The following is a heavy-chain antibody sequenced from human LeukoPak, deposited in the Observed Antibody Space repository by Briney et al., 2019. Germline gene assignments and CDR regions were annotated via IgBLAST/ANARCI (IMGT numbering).Heavy chain of an antibody. D-gene: IGHD6-19*01. Sequence: PGGSLRLSCAASGFTFSSYRMSWVRQAPGKGLEWVANIKQDGSEKYYVDSVKGRFTISRDNAKNSLYLQMNSLRAEDTAVYYCARTAVAITLYYFDYWGQGTLVTVSS. J-gene: IGHJ4*02. CDR2: IKQDGSEK. V-gene: IGHV3-7*01. CDR1: GFTFSSYR. CDR3: ARTAVAITLYYFDY.